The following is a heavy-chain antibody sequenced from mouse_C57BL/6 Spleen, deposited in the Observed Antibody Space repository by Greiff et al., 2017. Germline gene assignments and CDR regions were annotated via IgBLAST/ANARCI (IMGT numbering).Heavy chain of an antibody. J-gene: IGHJ2*01. CDR1: GYTFTGYW. D-gene: IGHD1-1*01. V-gene: IGHV1-9*01. Sequence: VQLQQSGAVLMKPGASVKISCKATGYTFTGYWIAWVKQRPGHGLEWIGEIFPGSGSTNNNEKFKGKATFTADTSSNTAYMQLSSLTTEDSAIYYCARGRIITTVVADFGYWGQCATLTVSS. CDR3: ARGRIITTVVADFGY. CDR2: IFPGSGST.